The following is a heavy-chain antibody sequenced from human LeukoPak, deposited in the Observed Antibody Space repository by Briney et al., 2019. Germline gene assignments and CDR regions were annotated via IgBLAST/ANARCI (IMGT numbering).Heavy chain of an antibody. D-gene: IGHD1-26*01. CDR1: GFLLFSDY. CDR2: IYSGGAT. V-gene: IGHV3-66*02. Sequence: PGGSLRLSCAASGFLLFSDYISWVRQAPGKGLECVSVIYSGGATYYADSVTGRFIISRDNSKNTVYLQMNSLRAEDTAVYYCARGSEWEPIDYWGQGTLVTVSS. J-gene: IGHJ4*02. CDR3: ARGSEWEPIDY.